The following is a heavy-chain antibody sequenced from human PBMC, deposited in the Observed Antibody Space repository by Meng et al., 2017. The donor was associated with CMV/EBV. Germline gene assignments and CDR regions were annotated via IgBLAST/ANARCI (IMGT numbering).Heavy chain of an antibody. J-gene: IGHJ6*02. CDR3: ARDLWPAAIRTPYYYGMDV. CDR1: GFTFSSYA. Sequence: GESLIISCAASGFTFSSYAMHWVRQAPGKGLEWVEVLSYDGSNKYYADSRKGRFTISRDNSKNTLNLQMNSVRAEDTAVYYCARDLWPAAIRTPYYYGMDVWGQGTTVTVSS. CDR2: LSYDGSNK. V-gene: IGHV3-30*04. D-gene: IGHD2-2*01.